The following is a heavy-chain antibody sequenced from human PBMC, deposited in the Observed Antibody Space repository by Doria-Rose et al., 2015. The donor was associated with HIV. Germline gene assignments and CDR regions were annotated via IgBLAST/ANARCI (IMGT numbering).Heavy chain of an antibody. J-gene: IGHJ4*02. D-gene: IGHD6-13*01. CDR3: ARIKSSRWYHKYYFDF. CDR2: IFSDDER. CDR1: GVSLSSPGMG. Sequence: QITLKESGPVLVKPTETLTLTCTVSGVSLSSPGMGVSWIRQPPGKALEWLAKIFSDDERYYKTSLESRLTISRGTSKSQVVLTMTDMDPVDTATYYCARIKSSRWYHKYYFDFWGQGTLVIVSA. V-gene: IGHV2-26*01.